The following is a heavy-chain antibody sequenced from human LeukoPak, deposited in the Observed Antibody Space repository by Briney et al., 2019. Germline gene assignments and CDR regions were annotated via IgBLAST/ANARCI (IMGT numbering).Heavy chain of an antibody. CDR2: IYYSGST. CDR3: ARDRVTGTHNWFDP. Sequence: SETLSLTCTVSGGSISSGGYYWSWIRQHPGKGLEWIGYIYYSGSTYYNPSLKSRVTISVDTPKNQFSLKLSSVTAADTAVYYCARDRVTGTHNWFDPWGQGTLVTVSS. J-gene: IGHJ5*02. CDR1: GGSISSGGYY. D-gene: IGHD1-7*01. V-gene: IGHV4-31*03.